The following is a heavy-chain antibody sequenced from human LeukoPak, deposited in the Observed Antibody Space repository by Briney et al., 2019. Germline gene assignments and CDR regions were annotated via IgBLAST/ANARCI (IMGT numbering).Heavy chain of an antibody. V-gene: IGHV3-48*03. CDR2: ISSSGSTI. D-gene: IGHD3-10*01. CDR3: ATVGFGELSD. Sequence: GGSLRLSCAASGFTFSSYEMNWVRQAPGKGLEWVSYISSSGSTIYYADSVKGRFTISRDNAKNSLYLQMNSLRAEGTAVYYCATVGFGELSDWGQGTLVTVSS. J-gene: IGHJ4*02. CDR1: GFTFSSYE.